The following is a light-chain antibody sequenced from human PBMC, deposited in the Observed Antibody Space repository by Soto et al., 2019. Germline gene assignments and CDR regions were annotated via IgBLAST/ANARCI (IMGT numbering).Light chain of an antibody. J-gene: IGLJ2*01. Sequence: QSVLTQPASVSGPPGQSITISCTGTSNDVGGYNYVSWYQHHPGKAPKLMIYDVSNRPSGVSDRFSGSKSGNTASLTISGLQAEDEADYYCSSHARGTTRVFGGGTKLTVL. CDR3: SSHARGTTRV. CDR2: DVS. CDR1: SNDVGGYNY. V-gene: IGLV2-14*03.